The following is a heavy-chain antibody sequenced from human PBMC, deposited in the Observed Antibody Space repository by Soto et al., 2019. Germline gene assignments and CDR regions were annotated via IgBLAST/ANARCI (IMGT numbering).Heavy chain of an antibody. D-gene: IGHD3-10*01. CDR2: ISSSSSYI. J-gene: IGHJ6*02. V-gene: IGHV3-21*04. CDR1: GFTFSSYS. Sequence: GGSLRLSCAASGFTFSSYSMNWVRQAPGKGLEWVSSISSSSSYIYYADSVKGRFTISRDNAKNTLDLQMNSLRAEDTAVYYCAKAGGAGSYKRGMDVWGQGTTVTVS. CDR3: AKAGGAGSYKRGMDV.